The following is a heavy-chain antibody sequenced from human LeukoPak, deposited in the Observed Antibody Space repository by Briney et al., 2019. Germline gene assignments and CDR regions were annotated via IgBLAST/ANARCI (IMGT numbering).Heavy chain of an antibody. J-gene: IGHJ4*02. Sequence: SETLSLTCTVSGGSVSSGSYYWTWIRQPPGKGLEWIGSIYYSGSTYYNPSLKSRVTISVDTSKNQFSLKLSSVAAADTAVYYCATDNSYGSGSYYTWGQGTLVTVSS. CDR1: GGSVSSGSYY. CDR3: ATDNSYGSGSYYT. D-gene: IGHD3-10*01. CDR2: IYYSGST. V-gene: IGHV4-39*02.